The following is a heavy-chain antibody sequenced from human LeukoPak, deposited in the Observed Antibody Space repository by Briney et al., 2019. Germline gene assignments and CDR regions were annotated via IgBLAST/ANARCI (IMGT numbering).Heavy chain of an antibody. Sequence: PSETLSLTCTVSGDSISSSSSYWGWIRQPPGKGLEWIGSIYHSGSTHYNPSLKTRVTISVDTSKNQFSLKLSSVTAADTAVYYCARRGSYYYYYYMDVWGKGTTVTVSS. CDR1: GDSISSSSSY. J-gene: IGHJ6*03. CDR2: IYHSGST. CDR3: ARRGSYYYYYYMDV. D-gene: IGHD1-26*01. V-gene: IGHV4-39*07.